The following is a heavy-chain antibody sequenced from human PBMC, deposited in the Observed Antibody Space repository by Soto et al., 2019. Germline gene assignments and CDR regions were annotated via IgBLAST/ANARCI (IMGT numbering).Heavy chain of an antibody. J-gene: IGHJ6*02. CDR2: INAGNGNT. Sequence: QVQLVQSGAEVKKPGASVKVSCKASGYTFTSYAMHWVRQAPGQRLEWMGWINAGNGNTKYSQKFQARVTITRDTSASTAYMELSSLRSEDTAVYYCARSRSTMVPYGMDVWGQGTTVTVSS. V-gene: IGHV1-3*01. D-gene: IGHD3-10*01. CDR3: ARSRSTMVPYGMDV. CDR1: GYTFTSYA.